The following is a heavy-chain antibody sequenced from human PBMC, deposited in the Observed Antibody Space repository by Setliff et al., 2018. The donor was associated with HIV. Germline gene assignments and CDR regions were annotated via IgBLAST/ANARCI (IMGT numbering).Heavy chain of an antibody. J-gene: IGHJ5*02. D-gene: IGHD6-6*01. CDR1: GGSFSDYY. Sequence: PSETLSLTCAVYGGSFSDYYWSWIRQPPGKGLEWIGEINHSGSANYIPSLKSRVTISVDTSKTQFSLRLTSVTAADTAVYYCARGGRSLAAQTWFDPWGQGTLVTVSS. CDR3: ARGGRSLAAQTWFDP. CDR2: INHSGSA. V-gene: IGHV4-34*01.